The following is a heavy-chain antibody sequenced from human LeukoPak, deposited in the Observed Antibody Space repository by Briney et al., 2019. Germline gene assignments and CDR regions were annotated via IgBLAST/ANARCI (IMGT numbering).Heavy chain of an antibody. J-gene: IGHJ3*02. CDR3: ATREFRYYGSGTYPVAFDI. D-gene: IGHD3-10*01. V-gene: IGHV3-23*01. Sequence: GGSLRLSCAASGFTFSNYAMSWVRQAPGKGLEWVSAISTSGAGTYYADSVKGRFTISRDTSKNTLYLQMNSLRAEDTAVYYCATREFRYYGSGTYPVAFDIWGQGTMVTVSS. CDR2: ISTSGAGT. CDR1: GFTFSNYA.